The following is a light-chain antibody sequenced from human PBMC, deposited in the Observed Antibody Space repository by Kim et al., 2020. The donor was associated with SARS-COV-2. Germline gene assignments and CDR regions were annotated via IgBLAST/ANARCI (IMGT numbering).Light chain of an antibody. Sequence: KTVTISGTGSSGSIATNYVQWYQQRPGSAPTTVIYEDDQSPSGVPDRFSGSIDRSANSASLTISGLKTEDEADYYCQSYDGSNHVVFGGGTQLTVL. CDR3: QSYDGSNHVV. J-gene: IGLJ2*01. CDR2: EDD. CDR1: SGSIATNY. V-gene: IGLV6-57*02.